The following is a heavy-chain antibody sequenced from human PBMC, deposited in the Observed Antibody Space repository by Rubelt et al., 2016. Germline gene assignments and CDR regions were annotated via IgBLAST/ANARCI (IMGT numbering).Heavy chain of an antibody. CDR3: ARFPAAGTSAFDI. CDR2: IYHSGST. Sequence: QVQLQESGPGLVKPSGTLSLTCAVSAGSINSHMWWSWVRQPPGKGLEWIGEIYHSGSTNYNPSLKSRVTISVDKSKNQFSLKLSSVTAADTAVYYCARFPAAGTSAFDIWGQGTMVTVSS. V-gene: IGHV4-4*02. J-gene: IGHJ3*02. CDR1: AGSINSHMW. D-gene: IGHD6-13*01.